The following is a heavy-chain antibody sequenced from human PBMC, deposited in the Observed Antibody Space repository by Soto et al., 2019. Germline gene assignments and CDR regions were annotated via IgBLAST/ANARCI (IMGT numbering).Heavy chain of an antibody. CDR2: IIPIFGTA. D-gene: IGHD6-6*01. CDR1: GGTFSSYA. V-gene: IGHV1-69*01. CDR3: ARVPEYSSSSGEGYFDY. Sequence: QVQLVQSGAEVKKPGSSVKVSCKASGGTFSSYAISWVRQAPGQGLEWMGGIIPIFGTANYAQKFQGRVTITADESTSTAYMELSSLRSEDTAVYYSARVPEYSSSSGEGYFDYWGQGTLVTVSS. J-gene: IGHJ4*02.